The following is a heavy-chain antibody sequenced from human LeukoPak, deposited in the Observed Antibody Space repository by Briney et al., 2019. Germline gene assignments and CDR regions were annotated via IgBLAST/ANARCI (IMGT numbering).Heavy chain of an antibody. CDR1: GFTFSSYD. CDR3: ARAYYDSSGYWGFDY. Sequence: GGSLRLSCAASGFTFSSYDMHWVRQATGKGLEWVSAIGTAGDTYYPGSVKGRFTISRENAKNSLYLQMNSLRAGDTAVYYCARAYYDSSGYWGFDYWGQGTLVTVSS. D-gene: IGHD3-22*01. J-gene: IGHJ4*02. V-gene: IGHV3-13*01. CDR2: IGTAGDT.